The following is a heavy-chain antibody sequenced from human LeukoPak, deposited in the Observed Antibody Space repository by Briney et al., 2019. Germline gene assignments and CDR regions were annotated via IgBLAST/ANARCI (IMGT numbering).Heavy chain of an antibody. V-gene: IGHV4-39*07. Sequence: SETLSLTCTVSGGSISSSSYYWGWIRQPPGKGLEWIGSIYYSGSTYYNPSLKSRVTISVDTSKNQFSLKLSSVTVADTAVYYCARDHPYSGYVDYWGQGTLVTVSS. CDR1: GGSISSSSYY. CDR3: ARDHPYSGYVDY. J-gene: IGHJ4*02. CDR2: IYYSGST. D-gene: IGHD1-26*01.